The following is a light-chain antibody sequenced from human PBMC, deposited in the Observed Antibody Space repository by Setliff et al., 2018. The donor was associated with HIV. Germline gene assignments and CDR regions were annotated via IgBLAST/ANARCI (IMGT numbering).Light chain of an antibody. CDR3: CSYTSSNTVL. Sequence: QSVLTQPASVSGSPGQSITISCTGTSSDVGGYSLVSWFQQHPGEAPTLMLYEVSKRPSGVSDRFSGSKSGNTASLTISGLQAEDEADYYCCSYTSSNTVLFGGGTKGTVL. J-gene: IGLJ2*01. V-gene: IGLV2-14*02. CDR2: EVS. CDR1: SSDVGGYSL.